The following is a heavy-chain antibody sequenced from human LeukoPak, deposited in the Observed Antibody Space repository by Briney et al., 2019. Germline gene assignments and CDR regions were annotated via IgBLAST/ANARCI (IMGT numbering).Heavy chain of an antibody. D-gene: IGHD2-15*01. V-gene: IGHV4-59*12. CDR1: GGSISSYY. J-gene: IGHJ6*03. Sequence: SENLSLTCSVYGGSISSYYWGWIRQPPGKGLEWIGYIYCSGSTYYNPSLKSRVTISVDPSKNQFSLKLSSVTAADTAVYYCASNYCSGGSCYLYYYYYMDVWGKGTTVTVSS. CDR3: ASNYCSGGSCYLYYYYYMDV. CDR2: IYCSGST.